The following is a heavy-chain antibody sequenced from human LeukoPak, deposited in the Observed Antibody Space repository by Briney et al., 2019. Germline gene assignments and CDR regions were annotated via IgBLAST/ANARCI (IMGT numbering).Heavy chain of an antibody. J-gene: IGHJ1*01. V-gene: IGHV3-23*01. CDR2: ISGSGGGT. CDR1: GFTFSSYA. Sequence: EPGGSLRLSCAASGFTFSSYAMNWVRQAPGKGLEWVSGISGSGGGTYYADSVKGRFTISRDNSKNTLSLQMNSLRGEDTAVYYCARDAYCGGDCFPPSGTEFFQHWGQGTVVIVSA. D-gene: IGHD2-21*02. CDR3: ARDAYCGGDCFPPSGTEFFQH.